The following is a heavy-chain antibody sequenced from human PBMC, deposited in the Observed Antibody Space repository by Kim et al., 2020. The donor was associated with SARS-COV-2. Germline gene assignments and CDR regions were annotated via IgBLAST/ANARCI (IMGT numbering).Heavy chain of an antibody. CDR3: ARASITIFGVVIMNYYYYGMDV. J-gene: IGHJ6*04. V-gene: IGHV7-4-1*02. CDR1: GYTFTSYA. D-gene: IGHD3-3*01. CDR2: INTNTGNP. Sequence: ASVKVSCKTSGYTFTSYAMNWVRQPPGQGLEWMGWINTNTGNPTYAQGFTGRFVFSLYTSVSTAYLEISSLKAEDTAVYYCARASITIFGVVIMNYYYYGMDVWGKGTTVTVSS.